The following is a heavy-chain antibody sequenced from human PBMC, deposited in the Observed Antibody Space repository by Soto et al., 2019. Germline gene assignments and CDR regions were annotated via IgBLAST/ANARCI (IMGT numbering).Heavy chain of an antibody. D-gene: IGHD3-9*01. Sequence: ASETLSLSCASSGFTFSSYAMNWVRQAPGKGLEWVSVISGSGGFTYYADSVKGRFTISRDDSKKTAYLQMNSLESEDTAVYYCSRDNSDWFFNWGRGTLVTVSS. J-gene: IGHJ4*02. CDR3: SRDNSDWFFN. V-gene: IGHV3-23*01. CDR1: GFTFSSYA. CDR2: ISGSGGFT.